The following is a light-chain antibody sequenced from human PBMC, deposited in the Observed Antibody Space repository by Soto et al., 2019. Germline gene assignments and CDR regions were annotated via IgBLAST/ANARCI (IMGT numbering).Light chain of an antibody. CDR3: SSYAGSNTVVFGSNTVV. V-gene: IGLV2-23*02. CDR1: GSDVGAYNL. Sequence: QSVLTQPASVSGSPGQSITISCAGTGSDVGAYNLVSWYQQHPGKAPKLIICEVNTRPSGISNRFSGSKSGDTASLTVSGLQAEDEADYYCSSYAGSNTVVFGSNTVVFGGGTKVTVL. J-gene: IGLJ3*02. CDR2: EVN.